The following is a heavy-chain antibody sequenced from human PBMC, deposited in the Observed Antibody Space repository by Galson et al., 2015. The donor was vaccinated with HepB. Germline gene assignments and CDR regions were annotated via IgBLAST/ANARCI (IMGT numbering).Heavy chain of an antibody. CDR2: IKDDGSRE. CDR1: GFTFSRFW. D-gene: IGHD3-3*01. J-gene: IGHJ4*02. CDR3: VREGLVLRFLGWFSYFDY. V-gene: IGHV3-7*01. Sequence: SLRLSCAASGFTFSRFWMSWVRQAPGRGLEWVADIKDDGSRENYVDSVKGRFTISRDNAKDSLFLQMNSLRAEDTAVYYCVREGLVLRFLGWFSYFDYWGQGALVTVSS.